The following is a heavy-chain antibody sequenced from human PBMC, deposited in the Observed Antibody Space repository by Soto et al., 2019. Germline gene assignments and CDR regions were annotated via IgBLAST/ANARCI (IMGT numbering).Heavy chain of an antibody. CDR1: GFTFSNAW. D-gene: IGHD3-3*01. J-gene: IGHJ4*02. CDR3: TTSTIPYYDFWSGYDY. V-gene: IGHV3-15*01. CDR2: IKSKTDGGTT. Sequence: GGSLRLSCAASGFTFSNAWMSWVRQAPGKGLEWVGRIKSKTDGGTTDYAAPVKGRFTISRDDSKNTLYLQMNSLKTEDTAVYYCTTSTIPYYDFWSGYDYWGQGTLVTVSS.